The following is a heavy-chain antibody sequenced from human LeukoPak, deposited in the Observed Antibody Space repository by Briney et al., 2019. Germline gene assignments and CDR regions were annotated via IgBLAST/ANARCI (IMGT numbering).Heavy chain of an antibody. CDR2: IYYSGST. Sequence: SETLSLTCTVSGGSISSSSYYWGWIRQPPGKGLEWIGTIYYSGSTFYNPSLKSRATISVDTSKNQFSLNLNSVTAADTAVYYCARFPPRLVGPTPDAFDIWGQGTMVTVSS. CDR3: ARFPPRLVGPTPDAFDI. CDR1: GGSISSSSYY. J-gene: IGHJ3*02. D-gene: IGHD1-26*01. V-gene: IGHV4-39*07.